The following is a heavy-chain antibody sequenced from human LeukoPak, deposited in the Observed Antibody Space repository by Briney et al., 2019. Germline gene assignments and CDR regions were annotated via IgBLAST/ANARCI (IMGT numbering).Heavy chain of an antibody. Sequence: GGSLRLSCAASGFTFSSYSMNWVRQAPGKGLEWVSSISSSSSYIYYADSVKGRFTISRDNAKNSLYLQMNSLRAEDTAVYYCAKDVWDIVVVPAAMRRGYYYYMDVWGKGTTVTISS. CDR1: GFTFSSYS. CDR3: AKDVWDIVVVPAAMRRGYYYYMDV. V-gene: IGHV3-21*04. D-gene: IGHD2-2*01. J-gene: IGHJ6*03. CDR2: ISSSSSYI.